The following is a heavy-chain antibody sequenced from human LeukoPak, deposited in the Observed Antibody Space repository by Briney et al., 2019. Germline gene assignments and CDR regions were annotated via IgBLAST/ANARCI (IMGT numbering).Heavy chain of an antibody. CDR3: ARGASVVAGNDNAFDI. V-gene: IGHV3-48*04. Sequence: PGGSLRLSCAASGFTFSSYSMNWVRQAPGKGLEWVSYISSGSSTIYYADSVKGRFTISRDNARNSLYLQMNSLRAEDTAVYYCARGASVVAGNDNAFDIWGQGTMVTVSS. D-gene: IGHD6-19*01. CDR1: GFTFSSYS. CDR2: ISSGSSTI. J-gene: IGHJ3*02.